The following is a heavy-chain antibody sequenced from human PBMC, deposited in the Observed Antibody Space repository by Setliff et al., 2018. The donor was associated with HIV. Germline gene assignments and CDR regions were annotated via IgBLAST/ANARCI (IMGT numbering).Heavy chain of an antibody. CDR3: ARGTAYYNFWSGYSQDYYYYMDV. D-gene: IGHD3-3*01. Sequence: ASETLSLTCTVSGVSISGYYWSWIRQPPGKGLEWIGYIYTSGSTSYNPSLKSRVTISVDTSKNQFSLKLSSVTAADTAVYYCARGTAYYNFWSGYSQDYYYYMDVWGKGTTVTVSS. J-gene: IGHJ6*03. CDR1: GVSISGYY. CDR2: IYTSGST. V-gene: IGHV4-4*08.